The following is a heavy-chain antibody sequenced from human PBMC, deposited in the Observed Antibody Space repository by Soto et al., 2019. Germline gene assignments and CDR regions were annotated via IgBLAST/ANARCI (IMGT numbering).Heavy chain of an antibody. CDR2: IYYSGST. V-gene: IGHV4-31*03. CDR1: GGSISSGGYY. Sequence: SETLSLTCTVSGGSISSGGYYWSWIRQHPGKGLEWIGYIYYSGSTYYNPSLKSRVTISVDTSKNQFSLKLSSVTAADTAVYYCARSGYSSGWYEKPLDYWGQGTLVTVS. J-gene: IGHJ4*02. D-gene: IGHD6-19*01. CDR3: ARSGYSSGWYEKPLDY.